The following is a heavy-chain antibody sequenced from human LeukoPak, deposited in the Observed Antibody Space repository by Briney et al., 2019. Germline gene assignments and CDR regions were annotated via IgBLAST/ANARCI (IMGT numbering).Heavy chain of an antibody. D-gene: IGHD5-18*01. V-gene: IGHV4-59*01. Sequence: SETLSLTCSVSGGSISNYYWSWIRQPPGKGLEWIGYIFYTGSTKYNPSLKSRVTISVDTAKNQFSLKLSSVTAADTAVYYCARVGGYTYGYEFDYWSQGTLVTVSS. CDR2: IFYTGST. J-gene: IGHJ4*02. CDR3: ARVGGYTYGYEFDY. CDR1: GGSISNYY.